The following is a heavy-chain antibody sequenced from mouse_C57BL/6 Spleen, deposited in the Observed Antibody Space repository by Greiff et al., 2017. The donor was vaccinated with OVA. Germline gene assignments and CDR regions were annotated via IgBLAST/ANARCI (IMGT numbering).Heavy chain of an antibody. Sequence: QVQLQQSGAELVKPGASVKMSCKASGYTFTSYWITWVKQRPGQGLEWIGDIYPGSGSTNYNEKFKSKATLTVDTSSSTTYMQLSSLTSEDSAVYYCARGDGYGRAWFAYWGQGTLVTVSA. CDR1: GYTFTSYW. D-gene: IGHD2-2*01. CDR2: IYPGSGST. CDR3: ARGDGYGRAWFAY. V-gene: IGHV1-55*01. J-gene: IGHJ3*01.